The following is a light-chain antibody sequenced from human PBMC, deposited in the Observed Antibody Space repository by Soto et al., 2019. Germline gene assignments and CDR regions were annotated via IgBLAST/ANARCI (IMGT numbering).Light chain of an antibody. CDR2: AAS. CDR3: QQFDIFPRT. J-gene: IGKJ2*01. CDR1: QGISRF. V-gene: IGKV1-9*01. Sequence: IQLTQSPSFLSASVGDTVTITCRASQGISRFLAWYQQKPGKAPGLLIYAASSLQTGVPSRFSGSGSGTEFTLTISSLQPEDYATYYCQQFDIFPRTFGQGTKLDIK.